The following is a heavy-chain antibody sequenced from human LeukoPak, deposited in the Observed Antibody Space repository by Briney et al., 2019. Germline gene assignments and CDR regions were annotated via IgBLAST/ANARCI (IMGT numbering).Heavy chain of an antibody. CDR1: GGSISSYY. Sequence: SETLSLTCTVSGGSISSYYWGWIRQPPGKGLGWIGYIYYIGSTNYNPSLKSRVTISVDTSKNQFSLKLSSVTAADTAVYYCAREQASGFSGSYYKVPVYYFDYWGQGTLVTVSS. CDR2: IYYIGST. D-gene: IGHD3-10*01. J-gene: IGHJ4*02. CDR3: AREQASGFSGSYYKVPVYYFDY. V-gene: IGHV4-59*01.